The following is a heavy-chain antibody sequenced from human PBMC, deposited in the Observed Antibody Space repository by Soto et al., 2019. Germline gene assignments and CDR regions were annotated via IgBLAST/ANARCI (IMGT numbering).Heavy chain of an antibody. Sequence: ETLSLTCTVSGGSVSSGSYYWSWIRQPPGKGLEWIGYIYYSGRTKYNPSLKSRVTISVDTSKNQFSLKLSSVNAADTAVYYCARVRSSGDSLGYWGQGTLVTVSS. J-gene: IGHJ4*02. CDR1: GGSVSSGSYY. CDR3: ARVRSSGDSLGY. D-gene: IGHD3-22*01. V-gene: IGHV4-61*01. CDR2: IYYSGRT.